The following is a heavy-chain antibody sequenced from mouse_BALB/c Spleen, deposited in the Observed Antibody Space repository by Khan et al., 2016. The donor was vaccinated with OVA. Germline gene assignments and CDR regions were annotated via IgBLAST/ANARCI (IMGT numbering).Heavy chain of an antibody. CDR3: ARISSYWDADF. CDR2: INTYTGKP. Sequence: QVQLKQSGPELKKPGEAVKISCKASGHTFTNYGMNWVKQAPGKGLKWMGWINTYTGKPTYGDDFKGRFVLTSDTSASTAYLQINNLINEDMATYFCARISSYWDADFWGAGTTVTVSS. J-gene: IGHJ1*01. V-gene: IGHV9-1*02. CDR1: GHTFTNYG.